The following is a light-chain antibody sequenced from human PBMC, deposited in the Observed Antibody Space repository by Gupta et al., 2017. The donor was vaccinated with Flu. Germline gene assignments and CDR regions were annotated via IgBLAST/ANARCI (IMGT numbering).Light chain of an antibody. V-gene: IGKV3-20*01. CDR2: GAT. Sequence: EIVLTQSPGTLSLSPGERATLSCRASHNVGSNYLAWYHQRPGQAPRLLIYGATSRATGIPDRFSASGSGTDFTLTISRLEPEDFAVYYCQRYGPSVWTFGQGTRVEIK. J-gene: IGKJ1*01. CDR3: QRYGPSVWT. CDR1: HNVGSNY.